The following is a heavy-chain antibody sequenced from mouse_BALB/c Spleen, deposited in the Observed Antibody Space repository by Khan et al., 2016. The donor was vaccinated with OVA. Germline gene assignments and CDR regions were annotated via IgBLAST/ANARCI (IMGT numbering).Heavy chain of an antibody. CDR3: ARAYYRYDGYYAMDY. CDR2: IWGGGGT. D-gene: IGHD2-14*01. V-gene: IGHV2-6-4*01. J-gene: IGHJ4*01. CDR1: GFSLSRYN. Sequence: QVQLKESGPGLVAPSQSLSITCTVSGFSLSRYNIHWVRQPPGKGLEWLGMIWGGGGTDYNSTLKSRLSISKDNSKSQVFLKMNSRQTADTAMYDCARAYYRYDGYYAMDYWGQGTSVTVSS.